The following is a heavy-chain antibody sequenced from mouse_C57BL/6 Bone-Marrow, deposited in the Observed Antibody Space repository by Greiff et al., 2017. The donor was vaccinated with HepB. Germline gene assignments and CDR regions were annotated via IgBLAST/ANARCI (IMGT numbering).Heavy chain of an antibody. J-gene: IGHJ1*03. D-gene: IGHD1-1*01. CDR3: TTILNYYGSSSYFDV. V-gene: IGHV14-4*01. CDR1: GFNIKDDY. CDR2: IDPENGDT. Sequence: VQLKESGAELVRPGASVKLSCTASGFNIKDDYMHWVKQRPEQGLEWIGWIDPENGDTEYASKLQGKATITADTSSNTAYLQLSSLTSEDTAVYYCTTILNYYGSSSYFDVWGTGTTVTVSS.